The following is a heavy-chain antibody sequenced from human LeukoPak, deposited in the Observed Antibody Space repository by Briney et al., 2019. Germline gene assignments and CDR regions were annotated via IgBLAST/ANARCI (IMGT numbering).Heavy chain of an antibody. CDR2: ISGSGGST. Sequence: GGSLRLSCAASGFTFSSYAMSWVRQAPGRGLEWVSAISGSGGSTYYADSVKGRFTISRDNSKNTLYLQMNSLRAEDTAVYYCAKDQGAVAGIPYFDYWGQGTLVTVSS. CDR3: AKDQGAVAGIPYFDY. V-gene: IGHV3-23*01. J-gene: IGHJ4*02. CDR1: GFTFSSYA. D-gene: IGHD6-19*01.